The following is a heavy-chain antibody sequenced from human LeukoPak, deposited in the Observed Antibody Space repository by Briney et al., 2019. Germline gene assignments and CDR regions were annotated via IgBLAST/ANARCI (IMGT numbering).Heavy chain of an antibody. Sequence: PSETLSLTCTVSGGSISSYYWSWIRQPPGKGLEWIGYIYYSGSTNYNPSLKSRVTILLDTSKNQFSLRLSSVTAADTAVYYCARDKGYHFDYWGQGSLATVSS. CDR1: GGSISSYY. J-gene: IGHJ4*02. D-gene: IGHD6-13*01. V-gene: IGHV4-59*01. CDR3: ARDKGYHFDY. CDR2: IYYSGST.